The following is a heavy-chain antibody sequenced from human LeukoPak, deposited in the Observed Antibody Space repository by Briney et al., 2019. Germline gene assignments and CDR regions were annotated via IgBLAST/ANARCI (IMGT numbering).Heavy chain of an antibody. Sequence: GASVKVSCKASGYTFTSYYMHWVRQAPGQGLEWMGIISPSGGSTTNAQKFQGRVTLTRDTSTTTVYMELSSLRSEDTAVYYCARDPALLGYCKSVSCPVTYGMDVWGQGTTVTVSS. J-gene: IGHJ6*02. V-gene: IGHV1-46*01. CDR1: GYTFTSYY. CDR2: ISPSGGST. CDR3: ARDPALLGYCKSVSCPVTYGMDV. D-gene: IGHD2-15*01.